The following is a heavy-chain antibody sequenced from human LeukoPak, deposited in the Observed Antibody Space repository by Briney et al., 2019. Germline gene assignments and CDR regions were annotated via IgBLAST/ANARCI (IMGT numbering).Heavy chain of an antibody. D-gene: IGHD3-10*01. V-gene: IGHV1-2*06. CDR3: ARDTGTSDDAFDI. CDR2: INPNSGGT. J-gene: IGHJ3*02. Sequence: ASVKVSCKASAYTFTGYYMHWVRQAPGQGLEWMGRINPNSGGTNYAQKFQGRVTMTRDTSISTAYMELSRLRSDDTAVYYCARDTGTSDDAFDIWGQGTMVTVSS. CDR1: AYTFTGYY.